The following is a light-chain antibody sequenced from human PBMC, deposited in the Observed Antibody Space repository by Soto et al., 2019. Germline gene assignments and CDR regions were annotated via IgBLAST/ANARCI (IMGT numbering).Light chain of an antibody. Sequence: QSVLTQPASVSGSPGQSITISCTGTRSDVGGYNYVYWHQQHPGKAPKVMIYDVTNRPSGVSDRFSGSKSGNTASLTISGLHAEDEADYYCSSYTSSSSYDFGAETKVTVL. J-gene: IGLJ1*01. CDR1: RSDVGGYNY. CDR3: SSYTSSSSYD. V-gene: IGLV2-14*01. CDR2: DVT.